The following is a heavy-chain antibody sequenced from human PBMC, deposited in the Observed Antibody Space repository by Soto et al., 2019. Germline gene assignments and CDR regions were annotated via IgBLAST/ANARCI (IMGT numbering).Heavy chain of an antibody. V-gene: IGHV3-23*01. CDR2: ISDDGGTT. Sequence: GGSLRLSCAASEFTFSNYAMSWVRQAPGKGLEWVSSISDDGGTTYYADSVRGRFTISRDSSKNTLYLQMNSLRAEDTAVYYCAGPSSGTYPSSFDFWGQGSLVTVSS. D-gene: IGHD3-10*01. CDR3: AGPSSGTYPSSFDF. J-gene: IGHJ4*02. CDR1: EFTFSNYA.